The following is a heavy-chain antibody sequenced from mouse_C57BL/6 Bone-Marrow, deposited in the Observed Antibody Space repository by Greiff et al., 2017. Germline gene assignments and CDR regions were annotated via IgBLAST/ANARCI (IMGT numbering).Heavy chain of an antibody. CDR1: GFTFSSYA. V-gene: IGHV5-4*01. Sequence: EVQRVESGGGLVKPGGSLKLSCAASGFTFSSYAMSWVRQTPEKRLEWVATISDGGSYTYYPDNVKGRFTISRDNAKNNLYLQLSQLKAEDTAMYYCARDGRLGYAMDYWGQGTSVTVSS. CDR2: ISDGGSYT. CDR3: ARDGRLGYAMDY. J-gene: IGHJ4*01. D-gene: IGHD4-1*01.